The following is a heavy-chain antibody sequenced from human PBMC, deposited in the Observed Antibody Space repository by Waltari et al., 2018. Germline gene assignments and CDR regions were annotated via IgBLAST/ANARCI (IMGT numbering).Heavy chain of an antibody. Sequence: QVQLQQWGAGLLKPSETLSLTCAVYGGSFRGYSWSWIRQPPGKGLEWIGEINHSGSTNYNPSLKSRVTISVDTSKNQFSLKLSSVTAADTAVYYCARGGSGYYILRVDYFDYWGQGTLVTVSS. CDR1: GGSFRGYS. J-gene: IGHJ4*02. V-gene: IGHV4-34*01. CDR3: ARGGSGYYILRVDYFDY. D-gene: IGHD3-3*01. CDR2: INHSGST.